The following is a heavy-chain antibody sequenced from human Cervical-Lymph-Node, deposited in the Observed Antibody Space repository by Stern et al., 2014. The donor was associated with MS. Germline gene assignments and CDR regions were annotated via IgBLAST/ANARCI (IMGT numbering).Heavy chain of an antibody. Sequence: QLQLQESGPGLVKPSGTLSLTCAVSGGSITISNWWSWVRQPPGKGLEWIGEIYHSGSTNYNPSLKSRITISVDKSKTQFSLKLSSVTAADTAVYYCARRGYCSGGSCYSGAILWGQGTLVIVPS. CDR2: IYHSGST. V-gene: IGHV4-4*02. CDR1: GGSITISNW. CDR3: ARRGYCSGGSCYSGAIL. J-gene: IGHJ4*02. D-gene: IGHD2-15*01.